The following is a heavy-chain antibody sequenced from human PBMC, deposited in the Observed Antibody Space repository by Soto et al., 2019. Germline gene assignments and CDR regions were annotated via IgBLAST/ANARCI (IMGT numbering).Heavy chain of an antibody. CDR1: GFTFSDYY. D-gene: IGHD1-7*01. Sequence: EVHLVESGGGLVQPGGSLRLSCAGSGFTFSDYYIDWVRQAPGKGLEWVGRSRDKGNSYSADYAASVKGRFTVSRDTSKMSLCLQMNSLKAADTAMYYCARSITGTTSFDSWGQGTPVTDST. CDR2: SRDKGNSYSA. J-gene: IGHJ4*02. V-gene: IGHV3-72*01. CDR3: ARSITGTTSFDS.